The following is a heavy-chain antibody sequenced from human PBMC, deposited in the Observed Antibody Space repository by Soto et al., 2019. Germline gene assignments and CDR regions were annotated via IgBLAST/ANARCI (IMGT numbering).Heavy chain of an antibody. J-gene: IGHJ4*02. V-gene: IGHV3-30*03. Sequence: QVQLVESGGGVVQPGMSLSLSCADSGFTFSEYDMHWVRQAPGKGLEWVALISYLGTKTDYADSVKGRFTISRDNFEKAVSVEVESLGAEDSAVYFCARTDTGGTYFEFWGRGTLVTVSS. D-gene: IGHD3-16*01. CDR1: GFTFSEYD. CDR3: ARTDTGGTYFEF. CDR2: ISYLGTKT.